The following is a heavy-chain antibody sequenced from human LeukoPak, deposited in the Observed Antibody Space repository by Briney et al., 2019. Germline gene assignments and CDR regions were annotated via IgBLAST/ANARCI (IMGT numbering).Heavy chain of an antibody. J-gene: IGHJ3*02. D-gene: IGHD5-24*01. Sequence: ASVKVSCKASGYTFTSYYMHWVRQAPGQGPEWMGIINPSSGSTSYAQKFQGRVIMTRDTSTSTVYMELSSLRREDTAVYYCASRRDGYNLHDAFDIWGQGAMVTVSS. CDR3: ASRRDGYNLHDAFDI. CDR1: GYTFTSYY. V-gene: IGHV1-46*01. CDR2: INPSSGST.